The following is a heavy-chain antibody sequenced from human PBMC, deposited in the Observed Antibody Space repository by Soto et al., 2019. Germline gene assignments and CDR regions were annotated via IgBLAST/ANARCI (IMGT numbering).Heavy chain of an antibody. CDR1: GFTFSSYS. CDR2: ISSSSSTI. D-gene: IGHD3-16*01. CDR3: ARGGTPGLEGAFDS. J-gene: IGHJ3*02. V-gene: IGHV3-48*01. Sequence: EVQLVESGGGLVQPGGSLRLSCAASGFTFSSYSMNWVRQAPGKGLEWVSYISSSSSTIYYADSVKGRFTISRNNSKNSLYLQMNSLRAEGTAVYYSARGGTPGLEGAFDSWGQGTMVTVSS.